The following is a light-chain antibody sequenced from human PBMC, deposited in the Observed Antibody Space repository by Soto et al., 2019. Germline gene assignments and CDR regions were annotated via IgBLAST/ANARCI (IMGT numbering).Light chain of an antibody. CDR1: QSISSW. CDR3: QQYNSYPWT. CDR2: DAS. V-gene: IGKV1-5*01. J-gene: IGKJ1*01. Sequence: DIRMTQSPSTLSASVGDRVTITCRASQSISSWLAWYQQKPGKAPKLLIYDASSLESGVPSRFSGRGSGTEFTPTISSLQPDDFATYYCQQYNSYPWTFGQGTKVEIK.